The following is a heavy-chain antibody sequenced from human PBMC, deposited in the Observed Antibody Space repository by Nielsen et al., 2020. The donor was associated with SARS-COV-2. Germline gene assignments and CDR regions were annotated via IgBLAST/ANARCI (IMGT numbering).Heavy chain of an antibody. D-gene: IGHD2-15*01. CDR2: IYYSGST. CDR1: GGSISSSSYY. Sequence: SDTLSLTCTVSGGSISSSSYYWGWIRQPPGKGLEWIGSIYYSGSTYYNPSLKSRVTISVDTSKNQFSLKLSSVTAADTAVYYCARDEGGPRERYYYGMDVWGQGTTVTVSS. CDR3: ARDEGGPRERYYYGMDV. V-gene: IGHV4-39*07. J-gene: IGHJ6*02.